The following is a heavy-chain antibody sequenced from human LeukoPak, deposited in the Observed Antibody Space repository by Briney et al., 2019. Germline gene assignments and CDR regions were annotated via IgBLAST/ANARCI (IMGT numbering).Heavy chain of an antibody. CDR1: GYTFTGYY. CDR2: INPNSGGT. J-gene: IGHJ3*02. D-gene: IGHD3-3*01. CDR3: ARDRASFWSGYYSAFDI. Sequence: GASVKVSCKASGYTFTGYYMHWVRQAPGQGLEWMGWINPNSGGTNYAQKFQGRVTMTRDTSISTAYMELSRLRSDDTAVYYCARDRASFWSGYYSAFDIWGQGTMVTVSS. V-gene: IGHV1-2*02.